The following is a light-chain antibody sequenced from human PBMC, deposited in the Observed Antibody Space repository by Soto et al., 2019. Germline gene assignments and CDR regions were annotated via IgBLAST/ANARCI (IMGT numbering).Light chain of an antibody. CDR1: ENINNR. J-gene: IGKJ1*01. CDR2: GES. Sequence: EVLMTQSRDTLSVSPGERATFSCRASENINNRLAWYQQTPGQAPRLLIYGESSRATGIPDRFSGSGSGTDFTLTISRLEPEDFAVYYCQQYGSSWTFGQGTKVDIK. V-gene: IGKV3-20*01. CDR3: QQYGSSWT.